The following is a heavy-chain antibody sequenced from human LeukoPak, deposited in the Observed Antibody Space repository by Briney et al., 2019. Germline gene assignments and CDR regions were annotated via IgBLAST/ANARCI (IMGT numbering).Heavy chain of an antibody. CDR3: ARGLVEWELSTSETFDY. CDR2: IYYSGST. CDR1: GGSISSYY. Sequence: SETLSLTCTVSGGSISSYYWSWIRQPPGKGLEWIGYIYYSGSTNYNPSLKSRVTISVDTSKNQFSLKLSSVTAADTAVYYCARGLVEWELSTSETFDYWGQGTLVTVSS. V-gene: IGHV4-59*01. D-gene: IGHD1-26*01. J-gene: IGHJ4*02.